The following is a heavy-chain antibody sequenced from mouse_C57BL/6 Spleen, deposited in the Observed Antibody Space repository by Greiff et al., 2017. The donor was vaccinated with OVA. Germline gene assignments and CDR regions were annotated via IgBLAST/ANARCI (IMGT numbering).Heavy chain of an antibody. D-gene: IGHD2-4*01. CDR2: ILPGSGST. CDR1: GYTFTGYW. Sequence: QVQLQQSGAELMKPGASVKLSCKATGYTFTGYWIEWVKQRPGHGLEWIGEILPGSGSTNYNEKFKGKAPFTADTSSNTAYMQLSSLTTEDSAIYYCARGNYDYDDGSWFAYWGQGTLVTVSA. CDR3: ARGNYDYDDGSWFAY. J-gene: IGHJ3*01. V-gene: IGHV1-9*01.